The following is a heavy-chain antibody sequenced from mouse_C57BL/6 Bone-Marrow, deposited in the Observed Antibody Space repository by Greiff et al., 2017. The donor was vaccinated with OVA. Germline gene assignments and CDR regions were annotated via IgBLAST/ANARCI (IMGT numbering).Heavy chain of an antibody. J-gene: IGHJ2*01. Sequence: EVQVVESGGGLVQPGGSLKLSCAASGFTFSDYYMYWVRQTPEKRLEWVAYISNGGGSTYYPDTVKGRFTISRDNAKNTLYLQMSRLKSEDTAMYYCARHYSNGFDYWGQGTTLTVSS. CDR2: ISNGGGST. CDR1: GFTFSDYY. V-gene: IGHV5-12*01. D-gene: IGHD2-5*01. CDR3: ARHYSNGFDY.